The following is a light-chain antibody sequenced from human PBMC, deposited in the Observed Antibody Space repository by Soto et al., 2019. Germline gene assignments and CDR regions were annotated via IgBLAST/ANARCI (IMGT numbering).Light chain of an antibody. CDR2: AAS. J-gene: IGKJ2*01. CDR3: QQLHSFPRT. Sequence: DIQLTQSPSFLSASVGDRVTITCRASQGISSYLAWYQQKPGKAPKLLIYAASTLQSGVPSRFSGSGSGTELTLTISSLQPEDFATYYCQQLHSFPRTFGQGTKLEIK. CDR1: QGISSY. V-gene: IGKV1-9*01.